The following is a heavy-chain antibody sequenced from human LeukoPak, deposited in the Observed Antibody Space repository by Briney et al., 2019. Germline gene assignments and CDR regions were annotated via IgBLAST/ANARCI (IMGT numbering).Heavy chain of an antibody. CDR1: GGSVSSGGYY. J-gene: IGHJ4*02. CDR2: IYYSGST. CDR3: ARQHED. V-gene: IGHV4-31*03. Sequence: PSETLSLTCTVSGGSVSSGGYYWSSIRQHPGKGLEWIGYIYYSGSTYYNPSLRSRVTISIDTSKNQFSLNLSSVTAADTAVYYCARQHEDWGQGTLVTVSS.